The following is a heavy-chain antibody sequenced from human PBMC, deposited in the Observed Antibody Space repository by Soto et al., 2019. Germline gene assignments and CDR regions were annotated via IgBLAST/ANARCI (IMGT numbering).Heavy chain of an antibody. Sequence: SVKVSCKVSGGTFSSYRFSWVRQAPGQGLEWMGGITPVYGTPDYAQKFQGRVTVTADRSTNTAYMELSRLTSEDTAVYYCARDLPSLEVRSYGMDVWGQGTTVTVYS. D-gene: IGHD3-10*01. CDR1: GGTFSSYR. CDR2: ITPVYGTP. CDR3: ARDLPSLEVRSYGMDV. V-gene: IGHV1-69*06. J-gene: IGHJ6*02.